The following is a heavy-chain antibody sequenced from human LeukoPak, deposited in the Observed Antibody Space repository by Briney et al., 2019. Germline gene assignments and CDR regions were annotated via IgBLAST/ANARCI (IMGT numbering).Heavy chain of an antibody. D-gene: IGHD2-15*01. V-gene: IGHV3-23*01. CDR1: GFTFNNYA. CDR3: AKIPPDCSGGSCYLNWFDP. J-gene: IGHJ5*02. CDR2: IIGGGST. Sequence: GGCLRLSCAASGFTFNNYAMSWVRQAPGQGLEWVLAIIGGGSTYYADSVKGRFTISRDDSKNTLYLQMNSLRAGDTAVYYCAKIPPDCSGGSCYLNWFDPWGQGTLVTVSS.